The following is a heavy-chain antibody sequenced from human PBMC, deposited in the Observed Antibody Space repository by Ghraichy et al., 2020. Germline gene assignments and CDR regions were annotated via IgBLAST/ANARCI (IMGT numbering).Heavy chain of an antibody. J-gene: IGHJ5*02. V-gene: IGHV5-51*01. CDR3: ARRSAARPPGFDP. Sequence: GESLNISCKGSGYSFTSYWIGWVRQMPGKGLEWMGIIYPGDSDTRYSPSFQGQVTISADKSISTAYLQWSSLKASDTAMYYCARRSAARPPGFDPWGQGTLVTVSS. CDR2: IYPGDSDT. CDR1: GYSFTSYW. D-gene: IGHD6-6*01.